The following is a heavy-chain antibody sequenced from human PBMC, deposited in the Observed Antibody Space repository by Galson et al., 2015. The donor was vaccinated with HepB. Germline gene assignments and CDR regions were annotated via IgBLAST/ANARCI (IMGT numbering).Heavy chain of an antibody. CDR2: IITSSDYI. V-gene: IGHV3-21*06. D-gene: IGHD1-1*01. Sequence: LRLSCAASGFTFSDYVMNWVRQAPGKGLEWVSSIITSSDYIYYADSVKGRFTISRDNAKNSLYLQMNSLRAEDTAVYFCARGGGLYDRADYWGQGTLVTVSS. J-gene: IGHJ4*02. CDR3: ARGGGLYDRADY. CDR1: GFTFSDYV.